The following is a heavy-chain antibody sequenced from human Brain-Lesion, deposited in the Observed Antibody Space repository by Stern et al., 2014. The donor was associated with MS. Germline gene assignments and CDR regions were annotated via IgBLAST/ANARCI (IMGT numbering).Heavy chain of an antibody. D-gene: IGHD4-17*01. CDR2: IYSSGST. V-gene: IGHV4-39*01. J-gene: IGHJ4*02. CDR1: GGSINTNNYY. Sequence: VQLLESGPGLVKPSETLSLTCTVSGGSINTNNYYWGWIRQPPGKGLEWIGNIYSSGSTFYSPSLKGRFPMSVDPSKNHFPLKLSSVTAADTAVYYCARTGDDFGDYSLSYWGQGTLVTVSS. CDR3: ARTGDDFGDYSLSY.